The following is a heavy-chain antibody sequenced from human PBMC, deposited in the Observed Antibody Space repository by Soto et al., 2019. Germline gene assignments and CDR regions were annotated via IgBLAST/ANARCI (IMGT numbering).Heavy chain of an antibody. J-gene: IGHJ6*02. CDR1: GYTFTGYY. D-gene: IGHD6-6*01. Sequence: QVQLVQSGAEVKKPGASVKVSCKASGYTFTGYYMHWVRQAPGQGLEWMGWINPNSGGTNYAQKFQVRVTMTRDTSISTAYMELSRLRSDDTAVYYCARVRYVIAARYGMDVWGQGTTVTVSS. V-gene: IGHV1-2*02. CDR2: INPNSGGT. CDR3: ARVRYVIAARYGMDV.